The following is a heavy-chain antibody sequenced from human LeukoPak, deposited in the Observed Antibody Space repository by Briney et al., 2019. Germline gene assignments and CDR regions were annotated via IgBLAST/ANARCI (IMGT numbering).Heavy chain of an antibody. CDR1: GFTFSDYY. J-gene: IGHJ6*03. Sequence: GGSLRLSCAASGFTFSDYYMSWIRQAPGKGLEWVSYISSSGSTIYYADSVKGRFTISRDNAKNSLYLQMNSLRAEDTAVYYCAREGDCSSTSCYPDYYYYMDVWGKGTTVTVSS. V-gene: IGHV3-11*04. D-gene: IGHD2-2*01. CDR2: ISSSGSTI. CDR3: AREGDCSSTSCYPDYYYYMDV.